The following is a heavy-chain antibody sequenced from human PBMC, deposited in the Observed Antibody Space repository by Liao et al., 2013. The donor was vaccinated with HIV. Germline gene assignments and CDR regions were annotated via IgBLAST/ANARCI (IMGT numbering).Heavy chain of an antibody. CDR3: ARKGYYYDSSGYASITSYYYFYMDV. Sequence: QVQLQESGPGLVKPSETLSLTCTVSDGSISSGSFFWSWIRQPAGKGLEWIGRIYASGSTNYNPSLKSRVTISRDTSKNQFSLKLRSVTAADTAVYYCARKGYYYDSSGYASITSYYYFYMDVWAKGPRSPSP. CDR1: DGSISSGSFF. J-gene: IGHJ6*03. V-gene: IGHV4-61*02. CDR2: IYASGST. D-gene: IGHD3-22*01.